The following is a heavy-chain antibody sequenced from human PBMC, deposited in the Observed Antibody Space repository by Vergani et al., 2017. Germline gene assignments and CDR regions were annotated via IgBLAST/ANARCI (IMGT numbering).Heavy chain of an antibody. CDR1: GFTFSDYY. V-gene: IGHV3-23*04. CDR2: ISGSGGST. CDR3: AKEYGYGETYFDY. D-gene: IGHD5-18*01. J-gene: IGHJ4*02. Sequence: VQLVESGGGLVKPGGSLRLSCAASGFTFSDYYMSWIRQAPGKGLEWVSAISGSGGSTYYADSVKGRFTISRDNSKNTLYLQMNSLRAEDTAVYYCAKEYGYGETYFDYWGQGTLVTVSS.